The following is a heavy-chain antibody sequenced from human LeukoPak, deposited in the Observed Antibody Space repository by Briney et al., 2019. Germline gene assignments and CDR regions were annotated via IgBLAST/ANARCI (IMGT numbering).Heavy chain of an antibody. D-gene: IGHD6-19*01. CDR1: GFTFSSYA. CDR3: ARGPYTSGHYFDY. J-gene: IGHJ4*02. Sequence: GGSLRLSCAASGFTFSSYAMHWVRQAPGKGLEWVAVISYDGSNKYYADSVKGRFTISRDNARNLLYLQMNSLRAEDTAVYYCARGPYTSGHYFDYWGQGTLATVSS. CDR2: ISYDGSNK. V-gene: IGHV3-30-3*01.